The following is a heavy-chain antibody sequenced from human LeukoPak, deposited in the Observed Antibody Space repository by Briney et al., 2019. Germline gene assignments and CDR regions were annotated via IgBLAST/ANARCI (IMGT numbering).Heavy chain of an antibody. CDR1: VFTFSSYS. CDR2: ISSSSSHI. CDR3: ARPDSSGFPLDAFDI. J-gene: IGHJ3*02. V-gene: IGHV3-21*01. Sequence: KPVGCLRLSCAASVFTFSSYSMNWVRQAPGKGLEWVSSISSSSSHIYYADPVKGRFTISRDNAKNSLYLQMNSLRAEDTAVYYCARPDSSGFPLDAFDIWGQGTMVTVSS. D-gene: IGHD3-22*01.